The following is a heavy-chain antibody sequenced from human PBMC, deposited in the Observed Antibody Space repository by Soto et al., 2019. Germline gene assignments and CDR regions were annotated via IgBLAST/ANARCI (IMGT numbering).Heavy chain of an antibody. V-gene: IGHV3-48*03. J-gene: IGHJ6*02. CDR1: GFTFSSYE. CDR3: ARTGYWGPTDV. D-gene: IGHD3-9*01. Sequence: PGGSLRLSCAASGFTFSSYEMNWVRQAPGNGLEWVSYISSSGSTIYYADSVKGRFTISRDNSKNSLYLRMNSLRDEYTAVYFCARTGYWGPTDVWGPGTPVTVSS. CDR2: ISSSGSTI.